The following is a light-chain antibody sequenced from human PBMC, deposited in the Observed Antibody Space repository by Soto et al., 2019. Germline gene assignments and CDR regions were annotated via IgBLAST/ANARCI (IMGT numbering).Light chain of an antibody. CDR2: DAS. Sequence: QTPSTLSASVGDRVTITCRASQSISSWLAWYQQKPGKAPKLLIYDASSLESGVPSRFSGSGSGTEFTLTISSLQPDDFATYYCQQYNSYTWTFGQGTKVDIK. V-gene: IGKV1-5*01. J-gene: IGKJ1*01. CDR1: QSISSW. CDR3: QQYNSYTWT.